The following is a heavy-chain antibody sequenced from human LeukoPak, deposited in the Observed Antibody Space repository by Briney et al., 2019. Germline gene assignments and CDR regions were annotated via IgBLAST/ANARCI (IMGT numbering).Heavy chain of an antibody. CDR2: ISDIGSI. CDR1: GGSISSYY. CDR3: AGHHPRNTVDF. V-gene: IGHV4-59*08. J-gene: IGHJ4*02. D-gene: IGHD2/OR15-2a*01. Sequence: NPSETLSLTCTVSGGSISSYYWSWIRQPPGKGLEWIAYISDIGSINYNPSPKSRVTISLETSKNQFSLKLSSVTAADTAVYYCAGHHPRNTVDFWGQGTLVTVSS.